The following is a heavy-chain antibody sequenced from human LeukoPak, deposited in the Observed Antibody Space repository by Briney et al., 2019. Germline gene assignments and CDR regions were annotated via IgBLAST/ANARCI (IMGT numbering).Heavy chain of an antibody. Sequence: ASVKVSCKASGYTFTGYYMHWVRQAPGQGLEWMGWINPNSGGTNYAQKFQGRVTMTRDTSISTAYMELSRLRSDDTAVYYCARDDQYYGSGGWFDPWGQGTLVTVSS. J-gene: IGHJ5*02. CDR1: GYTFTGYY. CDR3: ARDDQYYGSGGWFDP. CDR2: INPNSGGT. V-gene: IGHV1-2*02. D-gene: IGHD3-10*01.